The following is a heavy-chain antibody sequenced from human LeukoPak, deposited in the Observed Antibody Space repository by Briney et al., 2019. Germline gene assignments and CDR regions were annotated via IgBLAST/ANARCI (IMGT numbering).Heavy chain of an antibody. D-gene: IGHD2-15*01. CDR2: ISAYNGNT. CDR3: ARSYSAQHFDY. CDR1: GYTFTSYD. V-gene: IGHV1-18*01. J-gene: IGHJ4*02. Sequence: GASVKVSCKASGYTFTSYDINWVRQATGQGLEWMGWISAYNGNTNYAQKLQGRVTMTTDTSTSTAYMELRSLRSDDTAVYYCARSYSAQHFDYWGQGTLVTVSS.